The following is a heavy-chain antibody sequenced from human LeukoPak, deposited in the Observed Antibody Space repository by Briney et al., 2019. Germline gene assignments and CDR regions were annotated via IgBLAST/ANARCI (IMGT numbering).Heavy chain of an antibody. CDR2: IYDGGST. Sequence: GGSLRLSCAVSGFTVSSSYMNWVRQAPGKGLECVSVIYDGGSTYYADSVKGRFTISRDNSKNTLYLQMNSLRAEDTAVYYCARLNSDDTLFDYWGQGTQVTVSS. J-gene: IGHJ4*02. D-gene: IGHD4-23*01. V-gene: IGHV3-53*01. CDR3: ARLNSDDTLFDY. CDR1: GFTVSSSY.